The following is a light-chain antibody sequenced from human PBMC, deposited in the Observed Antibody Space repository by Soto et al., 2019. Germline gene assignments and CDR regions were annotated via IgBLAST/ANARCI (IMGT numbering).Light chain of an antibody. CDR2: EVS. V-gene: IGLV2-14*01. CDR3: SSYTSSSTYV. J-gene: IGLJ1*01. CDR1: RSDVGGYNY. Sequence: QSALTQPASVSGSPGQSITIYCTGTRSDVGGYNYVSWYQQHPGKAPKLMIYEVSNRPSGVSNRFSGSKSGNTASLTISGLQAEEEADYYCSSYTSSSTYVFGTGTKVTVL.